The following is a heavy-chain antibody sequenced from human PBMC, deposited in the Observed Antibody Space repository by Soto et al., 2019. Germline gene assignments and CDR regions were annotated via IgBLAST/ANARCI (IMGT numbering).Heavy chain of an antibody. D-gene: IGHD3-10*01. J-gene: IGHJ6*02. CDR1: GFTFSDYY. V-gene: IGHV3-11*06. CDR2: ISSSSSYT. CDR3: ARDMVRGVIVEPYYYYGMDV. Sequence: GGSLRLSCAASGFTFSDYYMSWIRQAPGKGLEWVSYISSSSSYTNYADSVKGRFTISRDNAKNSLYLQMNSLRAEDTAVYYCARDMVRGVIVEPYYYYGMDVWGQGTTVTVSS.